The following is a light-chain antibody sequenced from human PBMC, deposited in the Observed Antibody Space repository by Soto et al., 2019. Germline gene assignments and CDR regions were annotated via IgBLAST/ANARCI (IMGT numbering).Light chain of an antibody. J-gene: IGKJ3*01. V-gene: IGKV1-39*01. CDR3: QQGYSTPYT. Sequence: DIQMTQSPSSLSASVGDRVTITCRASQSISSYLNWYQQKPGKAPKLLIYAASSLQSGVPSRFSGSGSGTDFTLTISSLQPEDFATYYCQQGYSTPYTFGRGTNVDI. CDR2: AAS. CDR1: QSISSY.